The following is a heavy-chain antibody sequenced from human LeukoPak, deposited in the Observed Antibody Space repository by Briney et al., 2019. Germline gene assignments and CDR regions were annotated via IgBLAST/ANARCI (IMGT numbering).Heavy chain of an antibody. CDR3: ARDPWYYYDSSGYYYYYGMDV. CDR2: ISAYNGNT. CDR1: GYTFTSYY. Sequence: GASVKVSCKASGYTFTSYYMHWVRQAPGQGLEWMGWISAYNGNTNYAQKLQGRVTMTTDTSTSTAYMELRSLRSDDTAVYYCARDPWYYYDSSGYYYYYGMDVWGQGTTVTVSS. J-gene: IGHJ6*02. D-gene: IGHD3-22*01. V-gene: IGHV1-18*04.